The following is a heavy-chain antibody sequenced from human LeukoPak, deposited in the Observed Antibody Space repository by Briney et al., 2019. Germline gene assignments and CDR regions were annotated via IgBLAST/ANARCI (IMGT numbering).Heavy chain of an antibody. D-gene: IGHD2-15*01. CDR2: ISAYNGNT. V-gene: IGHV1-18*01. J-gene: IGHJ4*02. Sequence: ASVKVSCKASGYTFTTYGISWVRQAPGQGLEWMGWISAYNGNTIYAQKVQGRVTMTTDTSTSTAYMELRSLRSDDTAVYYCARDIRSHIGVVQDYWGQGTLATVSS. CDR1: GYTFTTYG. CDR3: ARDIRSHIGVVQDY.